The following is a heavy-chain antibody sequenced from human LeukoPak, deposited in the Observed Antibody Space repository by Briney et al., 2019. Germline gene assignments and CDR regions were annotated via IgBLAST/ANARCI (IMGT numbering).Heavy chain of an antibody. Sequence: ASVKVSCKASGYTFTSYYMHWVRQAPGQGLEWMGIINPSGGSTSYAQKFQGRVTMTRDTSTSTVYMELSSLRSEDTAVYYCARDHRAYCGGDCYPGDWGQGTLVTVSS. CDR2: INPSGGST. CDR1: GYTFTSYY. CDR3: ARDHRAYCGGDCYPGD. D-gene: IGHD2-21*02. V-gene: IGHV1-46*01. J-gene: IGHJ4*02.